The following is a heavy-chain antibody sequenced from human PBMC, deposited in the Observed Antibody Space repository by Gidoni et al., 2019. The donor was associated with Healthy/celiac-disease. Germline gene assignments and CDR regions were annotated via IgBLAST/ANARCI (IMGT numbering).Heavy chain of an antibody. CDR3: AREIWGSGNYYYYYGMDV. Sequence: EVQLVESGGGLVQPGGSLRLSCAASGFTVSSNYMSWVRQAPGKGLEWVSVIYSGGSTYYADSVKGRFTISRDNSKNTLYLQMNSLRAEDTAVYYCAREIWGSGNYYYYYGMDVWGQGTTVTVSS. J-gene: IGHJ6*02. CDR2: IYSGGST. D-gene: IGHD3-10*01. V-gene: IGHV3-66*01. CDR1: GFTVSSNY.